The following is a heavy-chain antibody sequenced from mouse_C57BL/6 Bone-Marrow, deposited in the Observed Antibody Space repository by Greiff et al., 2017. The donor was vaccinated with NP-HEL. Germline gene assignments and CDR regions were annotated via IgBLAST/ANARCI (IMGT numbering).Heavy chain of an antibody. CDR3: ARVAY. Sequence: EVQLQQSGPELVKPGASVKISCKASGYTFTDYYMNWVKQSHGKSLEWIGDINPNNGGTSYNQKFKGKATLSVDKSSSTAYMELRSLTSEDSAVYYCARVAYWGQGTLVTVSA. CDR2: INPNNGGT. J-gene: IGHJ3*01. V-gene: IGHV1-26*01. CDR1: GYTFTDYY.